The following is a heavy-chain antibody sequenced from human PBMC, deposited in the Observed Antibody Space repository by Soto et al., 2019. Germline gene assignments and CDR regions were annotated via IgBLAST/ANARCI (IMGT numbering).Heavy chain of an antibody. CDR2: IYWNDDK. CDR1: GFSLSTSGVG. V-gene: IGHV2-5*01. D-gene: IGHD6-13*01. CDR3: AHRHPGGAAAGVRAFDY. Sequence: QITLKESGPTLVKPTQTLTLTCTFSGFSLSTSGVGVGWIRQPPGKALEWLALIYWNDDKRYSPSLKSRLTITKDTSKNQVVLTMTNMDPVDTATYYCAHRHPGGAAAGVRAFDYWGQGTLVTVSS. J-gene: IGHJ4*02.